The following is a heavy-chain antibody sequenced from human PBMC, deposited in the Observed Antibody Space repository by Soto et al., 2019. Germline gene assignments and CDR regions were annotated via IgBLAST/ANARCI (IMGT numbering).Heavy chain of an antibody. CDR2: INAGNGNT. CDR1: GYTFTSYA. J-gene: IGHJ3*02. Sequence: ASVKVSCKASGYTFTSYAMHWVRQAPGQRLEWMGWINAGNGNTKYSQKFRGRVTITRDTSASTAYMELSGLRSEDTAVYYCARDRYDCDAFDIWGQGTMVTVSS. V-gene: IGHV1-3*01. CDR3: ARDRYDCDAFDI. D-gene: IGHD3-3*01.